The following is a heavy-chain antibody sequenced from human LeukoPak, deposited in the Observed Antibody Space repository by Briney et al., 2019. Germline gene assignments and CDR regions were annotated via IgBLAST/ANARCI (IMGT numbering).Heavy chain of an antibody. Sequence: GGSLRLSCTGFGLTFRDYAVSWVRQAPGKGLECIGFIRSNVYGGTTEYAASVKGRFTISRDDSKSIAYLQMNSLKTEDTAVYYCTRDPYYFDSSGYYHHAFDIWGQGTMVAVSS. V-gene: IGHV3-49*04. CDR1: GLTFRDYA. CDR3: TRDPYYFDSSGYYHHAFDI. D-gene: IGHD3-22*01. CDR2: IRSNVYGGTT. J-gene: IGHJ3*02.